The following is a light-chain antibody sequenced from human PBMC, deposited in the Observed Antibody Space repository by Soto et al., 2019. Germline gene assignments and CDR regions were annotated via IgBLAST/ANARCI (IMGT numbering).Light chain of an antibody. V-gene: IGKV1-9*01. CDR1: QGIDNY. Sequence: IRLTQSPSSLSAPVGDRVTITCRASQGIDNYLAWYQQKPGKAPKLLIYAASTLQSGVPSRFSGRGSGTDFTLTISSLQHEDFATYSCQQLSGYPWTFGQGTKVDIK. J-gene: IGKJ1*01. CDR2: AAS. CDR3: QQLSGYPWT.